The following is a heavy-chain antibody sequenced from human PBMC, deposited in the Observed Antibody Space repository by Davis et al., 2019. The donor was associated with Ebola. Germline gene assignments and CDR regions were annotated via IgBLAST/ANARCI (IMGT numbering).Heavy chain of an antibody. CDR1: GFTFSSHS. D-gene: IGHD6-19*01. CDR3: ARLMDTYGWYSDL. V-gene: IGHV3-48*02. J-gene: IGHJ5*02. Sequence: PGGSLRLSCAASGFTFSSHSMIWARQAPGKGLEWLSYNSGSASSTSYADSVKGRFTISRDNGKNTLYLQMNSLRDEDTAVYHCARLMDTYGWYSDLWGQGTLVTVSS. CDR2: NSGSASST.